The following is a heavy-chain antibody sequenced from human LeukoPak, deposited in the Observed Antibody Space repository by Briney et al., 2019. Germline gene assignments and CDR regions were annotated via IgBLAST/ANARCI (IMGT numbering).Heavy chain of an antibody. J-gene: IGHJ6*02. CDR1: GYTFTSYG. CDR2: ISAYNGNT. Sequence: ASVKVSCKASGYTFTSYGISWVLQAPGQGLEWMGWISAYNGNTNYAQKLQGRVTMTTDTSTSTAYMELRSLRSDDTAVYYCARLIAAAGPNRNYYGMDVWGQGTTVTVSS. D-gene: IGHD6-13*01. V-gene: IGHV1-18*01. CDR3: ARLIAAAGPNRNYYGMDV.